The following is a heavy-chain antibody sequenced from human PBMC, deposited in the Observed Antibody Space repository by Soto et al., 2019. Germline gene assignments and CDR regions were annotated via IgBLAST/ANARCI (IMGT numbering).Heavy chain of an antibody. CDR1: GGSISRYY. Sequence: ASETLSLTCAVSGGSISRYYWNWIRQPPGKGLEWIGSIYYSGSTYYNPSLKSRVTISVDTSKNQFSLKLSSVTAADTAVYYCASGTSITIFGVVIISRHGMDVWGQGTTVTVSS. CDR3: ASGTSITIFGVVIISRHGMDV. V-gene: IGHV4-59*05. CDR2: IYYSGST. D-gene: IGHD3-3*01. J-gene: IGHJ6*02.